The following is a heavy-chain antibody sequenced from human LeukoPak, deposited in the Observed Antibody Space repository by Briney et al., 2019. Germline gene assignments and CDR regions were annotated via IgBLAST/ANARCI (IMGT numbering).Heavy chain of an antibody. J-gene: IGHJ4*02. V-gene: IGHV4-39*07. D-gene: IGHD2-15*01. CDR1: GGSISSSSYY. Sequence: ETLSLTCTVSGGSISSSSYYWGWIRQPPGKGLEWIGSIYYSGSTYYNPSLKSRVTIYVDTSKNQFSLKLSSVTAADTAVYYCAREGGYCSGGSCYSAFDYWGQGTLVTVSS. CDR2: IYYSGST. CDR3: AREGGYCSGGSCYSAFDY.